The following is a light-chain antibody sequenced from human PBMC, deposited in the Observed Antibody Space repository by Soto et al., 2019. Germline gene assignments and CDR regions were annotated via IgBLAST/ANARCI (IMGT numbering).Light chain of an antibody. CDR3: QQYGCLPEP. CDR2: GAS. V-gene: IGKV3-20*01. Sequence: EIVLTQSPGTLSLSPGERATPSCRARQSVSSSYLAWYQQKPGQAPRLPIYGASSRATGIPDRFSGSGSGTDFTLTISRLEPDYFSEDYCQQYGCLPEPFGQGTKSES. J-gene: IGKJ1*01. CDR1: QSVSSSY.